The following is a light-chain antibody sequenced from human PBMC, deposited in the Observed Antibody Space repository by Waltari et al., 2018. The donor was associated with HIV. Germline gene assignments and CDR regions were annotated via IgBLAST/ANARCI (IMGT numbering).Light chain of an antibody. CDR1: NLRNSY. J-gene: IGLJ2*01. CDR3: DSRDSTGNHAI. V-gene: IGLV3-19*01. CDR2: GNN. Sequence: SFELAQDPAVSVALGQTVRITCQGDNLRNSYAAWYQQKPGRAPVLVIYGNNKRATGIPDRFSASRSGNTASLTITGAQAEDEADYYCDSRDSTGNHAIFGGGTKVTVL.